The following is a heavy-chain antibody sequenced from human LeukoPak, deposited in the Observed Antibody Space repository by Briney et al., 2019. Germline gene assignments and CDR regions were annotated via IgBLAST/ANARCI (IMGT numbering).Heavy chain of an antibody. J-gene: IGHJ6*03. CDR1: GFTFSSYW. CDR2: IKQDGSEK. V-gene: IGHV3-7*01. Sequence: GGSLRLSCAASGFTFSSYWMSWVRQAPGKGLEWVSNIKQDGSEKYYVDSVKGRFTISRDNAKNSLYLQMNSLRAEDTAVYYCASCISTFYYYYYYMDVWGKGTTVTVSS. D-gene: IGHD2/OR15-2a*01. CDR3: ASCISTFYYYYYYMDV.